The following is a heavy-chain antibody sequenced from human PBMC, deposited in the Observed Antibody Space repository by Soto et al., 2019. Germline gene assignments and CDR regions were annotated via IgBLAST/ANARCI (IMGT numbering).Heavy chain of an antibody. CDR1: CGSISSYY. J-gene: IGHJ5*02. D-gene: IGHD6-13*01. CDR2: IYYSGST. V-gene: IGHV4-59*01. CDR3: ERGSIAAAVGRLDP. Sequence: PSETLSLTCSFSCGSISSYYWSWIRQPPGKGLEWIGYIYYSGSTNYNPSLKSRVTISVDTSKNQFSLKLSSVTAADTAVYYCERGSIAAAVGRLDPWDQGTLVTV.